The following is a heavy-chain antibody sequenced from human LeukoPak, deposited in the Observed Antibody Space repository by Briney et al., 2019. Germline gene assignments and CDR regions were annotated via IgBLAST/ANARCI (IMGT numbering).Heavy chain of an antibody. Sequence: LAASVKVSCKASGYIYTDYYIQWVRQAPGQGLEWMGWINTNTGGTKYAQKFEGRVTMTRDTSINTAYMDLSRLTSDDTAVYYCAREIAAAQPYHFDFWGQGTLVTVSS. V-gene: IGHV1-2*02. D-gene: IGHD6-13*01. CDR2: INTNTGGT. J-gene: IGHJ4*02. CDR3: AREIAAAQPYHFDF. CDR1: GYIYTDYY.